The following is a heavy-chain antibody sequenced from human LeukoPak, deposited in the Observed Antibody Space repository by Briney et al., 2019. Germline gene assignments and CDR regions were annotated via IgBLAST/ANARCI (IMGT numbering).Heavy chain of an antibody. CDR2: IRYDGNNK. J-gene: IGHJ5*02. CDR1: GFTFSSYG. D-gene: IGHD5-12*01. Sequence: PGGSLRLSCAASGFTFSSYGMHWVRQAPGKGLEWVAFIRYDGNNKYYADSVKGRFTISRDNSKTTLYLQMNSLRAEDTAIYYCAKSPPAVATSLGWIDAWGQGTLVTVSS. V-gene: IGHV3-30*02. CDR3: AKSPPAVATSLGWIDA.